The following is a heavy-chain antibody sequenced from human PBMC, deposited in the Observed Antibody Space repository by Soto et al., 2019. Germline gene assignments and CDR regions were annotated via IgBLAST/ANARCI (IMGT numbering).Heavy chain of an antibody. CDR1: GFTFSSYS. V-gene: IGHV3-48*01. J-gene: IGHJ6*03. D-gene: IGHD4-4*01. CDR3: AKGHSNYVRYYYYYMDV. CDR2: ISSSSTI. Sequence: GGSLRLSCAASGFTFSSYSMNWVRQAPGKGLEWVSYISSSSTIYYADSVKGRFTISRDNSKNTLYLQMNSLRAEDTAVYYCAKGHSNYVRYYYYYMDVWGKGTTVTVSS.